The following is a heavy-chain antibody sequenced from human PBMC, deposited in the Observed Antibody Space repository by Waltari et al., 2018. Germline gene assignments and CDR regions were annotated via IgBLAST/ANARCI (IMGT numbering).Heavy chain of an antibody. V-gene: IGHV3-9*01. Sequence: EVQLVESGGGLVQPGRSLRLSCAASGFTFDDYAMHWVRQAPGKGLEWGSGISWNSGSIGYADSVKGRFTISRDNAKNSLYLQMNSLRAEDTALYYCAKDMGYSSYPFDIWGQGTMVTVSS. D-gene: IGHD6-13*01. CDR3: AKDMGYSSYPFDI. CDR1: GFTFDDYA. J-gene: IGHJ3*02. CDR2: ISWNSGSI.